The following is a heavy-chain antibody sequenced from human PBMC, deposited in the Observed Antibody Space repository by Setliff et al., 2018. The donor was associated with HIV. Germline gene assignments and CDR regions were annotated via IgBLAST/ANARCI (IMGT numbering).Heavy chain of an antibody. CDR3: ARRDGTFDY. Sequence: ASVKVSCKVSGYTFPDYYIHWVRQAPGQGLEWMGRIHPTGGITSYAQKFLGRVTMTRDTSTSTIYMDLSSLTSDDTAVYYCARRDGTFDYWGQGTLVTVSS. V-gene: IGHV1-46*01. J-gene: IGHJ4*02. CDR1: GYTFPDYY. CDR2: IHPTGGIT.